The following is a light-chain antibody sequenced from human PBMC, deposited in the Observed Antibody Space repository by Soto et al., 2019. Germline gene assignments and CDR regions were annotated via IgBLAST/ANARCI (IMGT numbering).Light chain of an antibody. V-gene: IGLV2-23*01. Sequence: QSALTQHASVSGSPGQSITISCTGTSSDVGSYNLVSWYQQHPGKAPKLMIYEGSKRPSGVSNRFSGSKSGNTASLTISGLQAEVEADYYCCSYAGSVVFGGGTKLTVL. J-gene: IGLJ2*01. CDR3: CSYAGSVV. CDR1: SSDVGSYNL. CDR2: EGS.